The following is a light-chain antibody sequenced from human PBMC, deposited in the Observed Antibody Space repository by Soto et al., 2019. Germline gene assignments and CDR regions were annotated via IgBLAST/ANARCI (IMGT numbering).Light chain of an antibody. J-gene: IGKJ3*01. Sequence: DIQMTQSPSSLSASVGDRVTITCRASQGISNYLAWYQRKPGKVPKLLIYAASTLQSGVPSGFSGNGSGTDFTLTISSLQPEEVATYFCQKYNNVPLTFGPGTKVDIK. CDR3: QKYNNVPLT. CDR2: AAS. V-gene: IGKV1-27*01. CDR1: QGISNY.